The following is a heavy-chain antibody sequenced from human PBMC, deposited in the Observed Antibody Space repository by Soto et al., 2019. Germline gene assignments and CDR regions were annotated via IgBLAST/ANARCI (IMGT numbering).Heavy chain of an antibody. D-gene: IGHD4-4*01. J-gene: IGHJ4*02. CDR3: ARKLSNDYTTFDY. CDR2: INPSGGSA. V-gene: IGHV1-46*03. Sequence: ASVKGSCKASGYTFTSNYIHWVRQAPGQGLEWVGIINPSGGSASSAQRFQGRVTMTRDTSTSTVYLELSSLRSEDTAVYYCARKLSNDYTTFDYWGQGTLVTVSS. CDR1: GYTFTSNY.